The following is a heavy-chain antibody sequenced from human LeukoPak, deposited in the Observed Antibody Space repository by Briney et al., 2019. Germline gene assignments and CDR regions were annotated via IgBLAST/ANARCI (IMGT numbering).Heavy chain of an antibody. V-gene: IGHV4-59*01. CDR1: GGSISSNY. D-gene: IGHD3-10*01. CDR3: ARYYYGSGSWTFDY. CDR2: IYYSGST. Sequence: PSETLSLTCTVSGGSISSNYWSWIRQPPGKGLEWIGHIYYSGSTNYNPSLKSRVTISVDTSKNQFSLKLSSVSAADTAVYYCARYYYGSGSWTFDYWGQGTLVT. J-gene: IGHJ4*02.